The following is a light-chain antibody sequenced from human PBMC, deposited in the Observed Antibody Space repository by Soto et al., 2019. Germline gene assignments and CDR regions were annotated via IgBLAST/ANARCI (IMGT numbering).Light chain of an antibody. V-gene: IGKV3-15*01. CDR1: QSVSTH. Sequence: EILMTQSPATPSVSPGERASLSCRASQSVSTHLAWYQHKPGQAPRLLIYGASTRATGIPARFSGSGSETEFTLTISSLQSEDFAVYYCQHYYNWPPWTFGLGTKVEIK. CDR3: QHYYNWPPWT. J-gene: IGKJ1*01. CDR2: GAS.